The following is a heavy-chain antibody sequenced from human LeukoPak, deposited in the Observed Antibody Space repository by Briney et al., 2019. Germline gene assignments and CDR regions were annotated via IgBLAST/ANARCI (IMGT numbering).Heavy chain of an antibody. CDR2: ISSSSSYI. D-gene: IGHD3-9*01. CDR3: AKAYDILTGYSSNSHFDY. CDR1: GFTFSSYS. Sequence: GGSLRLSCAASGFTFSSYSMNWVRQAPGKGLEWVSSISSSSSYIYYADSVKGRFTISRDNAKNSLYLQMNSLRAEDTAVYYCAKAYDILTGYSSNSHFDYWGQGTLVTVSS. J-gene: IGHJ4*02. V-gene: IGHV3-21*01.